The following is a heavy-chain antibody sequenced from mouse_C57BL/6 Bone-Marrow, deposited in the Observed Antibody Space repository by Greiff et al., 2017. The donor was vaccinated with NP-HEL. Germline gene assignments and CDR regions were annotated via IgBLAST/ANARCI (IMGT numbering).Heavy chain of an antibody. J-gene: IGHJ3*01. Sequence: QVQLQQPGAELVRPGTSVKLSCKASGYTFTSYWMHWVKQRPGQGLEWIGVIDPSDSYTNYNQKFKGKATLTVDTSSSTAYMQLSSLTSEDSAVYYCARGNGGIFFAYWGQGTLVTVSA. CDR1: GYTFTSYW. V-gene: IGHV1-59*01. CDR2: IDPSDSYT. CDR3: ARGNGGIFFAY.